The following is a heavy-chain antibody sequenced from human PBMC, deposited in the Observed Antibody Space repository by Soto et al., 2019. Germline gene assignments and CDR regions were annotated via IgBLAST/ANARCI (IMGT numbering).Heavy chain of an antibody. D-gene: IGHD6-13*01. CDR3: ARDGRSSSWTKNYYYYGMDV. CDR1: GYTITSYG. CDR2: ISAYNGNT. Sequence: ASVKVSCKASGYTITSYGISWVRQAPGEGLEWMGWISAYNGNTNYAQKLQGRVTMTTDTSTSTAYMELRSLRSDDTAVYYCARDGRSSSWTKNYYYYGMDVWGQGTTVTV. J-gene: IGHJ6*02. V-gene: IGHV1-18*01.